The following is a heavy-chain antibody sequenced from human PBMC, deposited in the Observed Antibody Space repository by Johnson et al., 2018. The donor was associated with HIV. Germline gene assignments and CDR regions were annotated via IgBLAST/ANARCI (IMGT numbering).Heavy chain of an antibody. V-gene: IGHV3-30*04. CDR2: ISYDGSNK. CDR3: AKDGGWPENAFDI. J-gene: IGHJ3*02. Sequence: QVQLVESGGGVVQPGRSLRLSCVTSGFTFSSYAMHWVRQAPGKGLEWVALISYDGSNKYYADSVKGRFTISRDNSKNTLYLQMNSLRVEDTAVYYCAKDGGWPENAFDIWGQGTMVTVSS. CDR1: GFTFSSYA. D-gene: IGHD6-19*01.